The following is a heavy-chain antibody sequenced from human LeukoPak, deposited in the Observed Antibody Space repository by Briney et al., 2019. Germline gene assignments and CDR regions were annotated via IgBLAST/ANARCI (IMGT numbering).Heavy chain of an antibody. D-gene: IGHD4-17*01. CDR3: ARDLIPTVTWGHDAFDI. V-gene: IGHV3-21*01. CDR1: GFTFSSYS. J-gene: IGHJ3*02. CDR2: ISSSSSYI. Sequence: PGGSLRLSCAASGFTFSSYSMNWVRQAPGKGLEWVSSISSSSSYIYYADSVKGRFTISRDNAKNSLYLQMNSLRAEDTAVYYCARDLIPTVTWGHDAFDIWGQGTMVTVSS.